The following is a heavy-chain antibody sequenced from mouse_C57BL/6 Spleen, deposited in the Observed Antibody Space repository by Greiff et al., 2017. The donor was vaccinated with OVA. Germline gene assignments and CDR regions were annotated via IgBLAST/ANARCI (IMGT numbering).Heavy chain of an antibody. CDR3: ARGGTTVVAHWYFDV. CDR1: GFTFSSYA. V-gene: IGHV5-4*01. Sequence: EVHLVESGGGLVKPGGSLKLSCAASGFTFSSYAMSWVRQTPEKRLEWVATISDGGSYTYYPDNVKGRFTISRDNAKNNLYLQMSHLKSEDTAMYYCARGGTTVVAHWYFDVWGTGTTVTVSS. J-gene: IGHJ1*03. CDR2: ISDGGSYT. D-gene: IGHD1-1*01.